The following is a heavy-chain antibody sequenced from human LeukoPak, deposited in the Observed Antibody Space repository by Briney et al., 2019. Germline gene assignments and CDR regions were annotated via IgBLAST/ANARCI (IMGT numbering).Heavy chain of an antibody. D-gene: IGHD6-13*01. CDR3: AKDTGSSWPYFDY. J-gene: IGHJ4*02. V-gene: IGHV3-23*01. CDR1: GFTFSSYA. Sequence: GGSLRLSCSASGFTFSSYAMHWVRQAPGKGLEWVSAISGSGGSTYYADSVKGRFTISRDNSKNTLYLQMNSLRAEDTAAYYCAKDTGSSWPYFDYWGQGTLVTVSS. CDR2: ISGSGGST.